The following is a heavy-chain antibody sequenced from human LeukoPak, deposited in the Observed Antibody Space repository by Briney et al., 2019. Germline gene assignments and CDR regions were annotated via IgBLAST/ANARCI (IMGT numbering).Heavy chain of an antibody. V-gene: IGHV4-59*08. CDR3: ARQKGYYYDSSSYSHFDY. D-gene: IGHD3-22*01. CDR2: IYYSGST. Sequence: SETLSLTCTVSGGSISSYYWSWIRQPPGKGLEWIGYIYYSGSTNYNPSLKSRVTISVDTSKNQFSLKLSSVTAADTAVYYCARQKGYYYDSSSYSHFDYWGQGTLVTVSS. J-gene: IGHJ4*02. CDR1: GGSISSYY.